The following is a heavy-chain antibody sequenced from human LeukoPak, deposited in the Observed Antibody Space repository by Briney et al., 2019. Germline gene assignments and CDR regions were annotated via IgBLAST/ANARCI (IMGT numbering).Heavy chain of an antibody. D-gene: IGHD4-17*01. CDR2: INHSGST. CDR3: ARVNYGATDS. J-gene: IGHJ4*02. Sequence: PSETLSLTCAVYGGSFSGYYWSWIRQPPGKGLGWIGEINHSGSTNYNPSLKSRVTISVDTSKNQFSLRLTSVTAADTAVYYCARVNYGATDSWGQGTLVTVSS. V-gene: IGHV4-34*01. CDR1: GGSFSGYY.